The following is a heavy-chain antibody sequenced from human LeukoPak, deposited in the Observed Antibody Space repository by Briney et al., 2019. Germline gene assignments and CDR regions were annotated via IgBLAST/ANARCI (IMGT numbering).Heavy chain of an antibody. V-gene: IGHV3-23*01. CDR3: AKDDYYGSGSNWLDP. J-gene: IGHJ5*02. CDR1: GFTFSSYA. D-gene: IGHD3-10*01. Sequence: GGSLRLSCAASGFTFSSYAMSWVRQAPGKGLEWVSAISGSGGSTYYADSVKGRFTISRDNSKNTLYLQMNSLRAEDTAVYYCAKDDYYGSGSNWLDPWGQGTLVTVSS. CDR2: ISGSGGST.